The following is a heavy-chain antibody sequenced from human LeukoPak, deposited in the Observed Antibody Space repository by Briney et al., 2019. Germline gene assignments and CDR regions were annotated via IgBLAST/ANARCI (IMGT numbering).Heavy chain of an antibody. CDR2: TNPNSGNT. CDR1: GYTFTNYD. Sequence: ASVKVSCKASGYTFTNYDINWVRQATGQGLEWMGWTNPNSGNTGSARKFQGRVSMTRNTSISTAYMELSSLRSEDTAVYYCAKGGVGVTPEFDYWGQGTLVTVSS. J-gene: IGHJ4*02. D-gene: IGHD1-26*01. CDR3: AKGGVGVTPEFDY. V-gene: IGHV1-8*01.